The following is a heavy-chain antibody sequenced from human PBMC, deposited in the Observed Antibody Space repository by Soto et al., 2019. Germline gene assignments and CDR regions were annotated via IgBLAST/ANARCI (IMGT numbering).Heavy chain of an antibody. D-gene: IGHD6-13*01. CDR3: AKGPLGYSSSWYLSY. J-gene: IGHJ4*02. Sequence: GSLSLSCAASGFTFSSYAMSWVRQAPGKGLEWVSAISGSGGSTYYADSVKGRFTISRDNSKNTLYLQMNSLRAEDTAVYYCAKGPLGYSSSWYLSYWGQGTLVTVSS. V-gene: IGHV3-23*01. CDR1: GFTFSSYA. CDR2: ISGSGGST.